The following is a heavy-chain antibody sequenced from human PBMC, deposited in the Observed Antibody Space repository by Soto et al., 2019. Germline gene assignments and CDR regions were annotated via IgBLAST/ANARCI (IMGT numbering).Heavy chain of an antibody. CDR3: AKEGGKNAIFGVVIIPYYFDY. J-gene: IGHJ4*02. Sequence: GGSLRLSCAASGFTFSSYAMSWVRQAPGKGLEWVSAISGSGGSTYYADSVKGRFTISRDNSKNTLYLQMNSLRAEDTAVYYCAKEGGKNAIFGVVIIPYYFDYWGQGTLVTVSS. CDR2: ISGSGGST. CDR1: GFTFSSYA. V-gene: IGHV3-23*01. D-gene: IGHD3-3*01.